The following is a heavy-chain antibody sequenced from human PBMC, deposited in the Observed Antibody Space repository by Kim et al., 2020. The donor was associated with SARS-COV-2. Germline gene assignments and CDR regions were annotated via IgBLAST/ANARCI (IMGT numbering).Heavy chain of an antibody. CDR1: GFTFSNYA. Sequence: GGSLRLSCAASGFTFSNYAMRWVRQAPGKGLEWVSVISGGGSSTYYADSVKGRFTISRDNYKNTLYLQMNSLRAEDTAVYYCAKASCWKTDNPFDIWGKGTMVMVSS. CDR2: ISGGGSST. J-gene: IGHJ3*02. D-gene: IGHD6-19*01. V-gene: IGHV3-23*01. CDR3: AKASCWKTDNPFDI.